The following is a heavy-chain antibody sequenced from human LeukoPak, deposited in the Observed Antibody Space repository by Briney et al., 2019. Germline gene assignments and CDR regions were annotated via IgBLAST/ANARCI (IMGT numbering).Heavy chain of an antibody. J-gene: IGHJ4*02. CDR1: GYTFTYYY. CDR3: ARSPYTYGSLFYLDY. D-gene: IGHD5-18*01. V-gene: IGHV1-46*01. CDR2: INPSGGST. Sequence: ASVKASCKASGYTFTYYYIHWVRQAPGQGLEWMGIINPSGGSTSYAQKFQGRVTLTRDTSTSTVYMELSSLRSEDTAVYYCARSPYTYGSLFYLDYWGQGTLVTVSS.